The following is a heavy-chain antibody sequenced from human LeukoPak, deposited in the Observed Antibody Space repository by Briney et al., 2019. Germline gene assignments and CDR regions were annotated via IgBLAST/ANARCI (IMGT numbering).Heavy chain of an antibody. D-gene: IGHD1-26*01. J-gene: IGHJ5*01. Sequence: ASVKVSCKVSGYSLSELSTHWVRQAPGQGLEWMGGFDPGDAETIYAQKFQGRVTMTEDTSTDTAYLELSSLRSEDTAVYFCATEKDLLLDSWGQGTPVTVSS. CDR3: ATEKDLLLDS. V-gene: IGHV1-24*01. CDR2: FDPGDAET. CDR1: GYSLSELS.